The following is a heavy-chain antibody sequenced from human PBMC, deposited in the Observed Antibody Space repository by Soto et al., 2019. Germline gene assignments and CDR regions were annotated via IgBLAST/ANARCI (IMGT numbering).Heavy chain of an antibody. V-gene: IGHV1-2*02. CDR1: GYTFTDYY. J-gene: IGHJ6*02. CDR3: ARERIKPTGKGDFYHCGLDV. D-gene: IGHD1-20*01. CDR2: INPNSGDT. Sequence: ASVKVSCKASGYTFTDYYVHWLRQAPGPGLEWVGWINPNSGDTKYAQKFQARVTLTRDTSITTAYMELTSLESDDTAVYYCARERIKPTGKGDFYHCGLDVWGQGTTVTVYS.